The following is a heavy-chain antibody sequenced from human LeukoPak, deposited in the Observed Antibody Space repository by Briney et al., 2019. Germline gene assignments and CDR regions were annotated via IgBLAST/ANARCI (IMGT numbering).Heavy chain of an antibody. CDR1: GLTFSSYA. CDR2: ISGSGGTT. Sequence: PGGSLRLSCAASGLTFSSYAMSWVRQAPGKGLEWVSAISGSGGTTYYADSVQGRFTISRDNAKNSLDLQMNSLRVEDTAIYYCVKVAKYYYGSETYYFFEHWGQGTPVTASS. CDR3: VKVAKYYYGSETYYFFEH. J-gene: IGHJ4*02. V-gene: IGHV3-23*01. D-gene: IGHD3-10*01.